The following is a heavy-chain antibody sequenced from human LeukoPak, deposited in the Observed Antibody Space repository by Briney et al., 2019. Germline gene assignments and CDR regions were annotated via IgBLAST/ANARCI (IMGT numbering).Heavy chain of an antibody. V-gene: IGHV3-23*01. CDR1: GFTFSSYA. D-gene: IGHD6-19*01. CDR3: ARGPWPYSSGCFDY. CDR2: ISGSGSST. Sequence: GGSLRPSCAASGFTFSSYAMSWVRQAPGKGLEWVSAISGSGSSTYYADSVKGRFTISRDNSKNTLYLQMNSLRAEDTALYYCARGPWPYSSGCFDYWGQGTLVTVSS. J-gene: IGHJ4*02.